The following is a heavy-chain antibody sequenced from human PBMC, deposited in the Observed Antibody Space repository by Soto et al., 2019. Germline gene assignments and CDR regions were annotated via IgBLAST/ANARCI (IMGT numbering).Heavy chain of an antibody. J-gene: IGHJ6*02. CDR1: GFTFSNYA. D-gene: IGHD6-19*01. CDR3: ATDSSGWYRYYYYYGMDV. CDR2: ISYDGSKK. V-gene: IGHV3-30-3*01. Sequence: QVQLVESGGGVVQPGRSLRLSCAASGFTFSNYAIHWVRQAPGKGLEWVAVISYDGSKKYYADSVKGRFTISRDNSKNRLYLQMNSLRAEDTAVYYCATDSSGWYRYYYYYGMDVWGQGTTVTVSS.